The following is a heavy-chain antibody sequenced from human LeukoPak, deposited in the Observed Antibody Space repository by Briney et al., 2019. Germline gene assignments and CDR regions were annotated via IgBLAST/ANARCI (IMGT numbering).Heavy chain of an antibody. Sequence: PSETLSLTCAVYGGSFSGYYWSWIRQPPGKGLEWIGEINHSGSTNYNPSLKSRVTISVDTSKNQFSLKLSSVTAADTAVYYCASPMTLWYYYGSGSYPLWGQGTLVTVSS. CDR3: ASPMTLWYYYGSGSYPL. V-gene: IGHV4-34*01. CDR2: INHSGST. J-gene: IGHJ4*02. CDR1: GGSFSGYY. D-gene: IGHD3-10*01.